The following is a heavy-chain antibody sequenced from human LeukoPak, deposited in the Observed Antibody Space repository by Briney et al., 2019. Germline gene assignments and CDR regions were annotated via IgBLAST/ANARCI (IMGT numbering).Heavy chain of an antibody. Sequence: TGGSLRLSCAASGFTFSDYYMSWIRQAPGKGLEWVSYISSSGSTIYYADSVKGRFTISRNNSKNTLYLQMNSLRAEDTAVYYCARGSGRYYDSSGYWSYWGQGTLVTVSS. CDR3: ARGSGRYYDSSGYWSY. CDR2: ISSSGSTI. D-gene: IGHD3-22*01. V-gene: IGHV3-11*01. CDR1: GFTFSDYY. J-gene: IGHJ4*02.